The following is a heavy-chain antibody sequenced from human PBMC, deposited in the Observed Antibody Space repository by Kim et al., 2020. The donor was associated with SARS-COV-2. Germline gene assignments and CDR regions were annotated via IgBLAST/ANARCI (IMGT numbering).Heavy chain of an antibody. CDR2: INPSGGST. CDR1: GYTFTSYY. V-gene: IGHV1-46*01. J-gene: IGHJ4*02. CDR3: ARDRVIAARGDIDRGIGY. D-gene: IGHD6-6*01. Sequence: ASVKVSCKASGYTFTSYYMHWVRQVPGQGLEWMGIINPSGGSTSYAQKFQGRVTMTRDTSTSTVYMELSSLRSEDTAVYYCARDRVIAARGDIDRGIGYWGQGTLVTVSS.